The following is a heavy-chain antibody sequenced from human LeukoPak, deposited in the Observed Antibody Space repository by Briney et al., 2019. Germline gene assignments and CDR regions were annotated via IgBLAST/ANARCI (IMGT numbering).Heavy chain of an antibody. D-gene: IGHD6-19*01. CDR1: GFTVRSTS. J-gene: IGHJ6*02. Sequence: GGSLRLSCAASGFTVRSTSMNWVRQAPGKGPEWVSVMYSGGTTYYGDSVQGRFILSRDDSKNTLYLQMNSLRAEDTAVYYCAKDLGQWLGGLYYYYYYGMDVWGQGTTVAVSS. CDR3: AKDLGQWLGGLYYYYYYGMDV. V-gene: IGHV3-53*01. CDR2: MYSGGTT.